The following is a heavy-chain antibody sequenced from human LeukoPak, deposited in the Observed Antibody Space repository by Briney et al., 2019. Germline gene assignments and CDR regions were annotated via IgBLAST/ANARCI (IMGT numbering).Heavy chain of an antibody. CDR3: ASPNEYDYVWGSYRFDY. CDR2: IIPIFGTA. D-gene: IGHD3-16*02. J-gene: IGHJ4*02. Sequence: SVKVSCKASGGTFISYAISWVRQAPGQGLEWMGRIIPIFGTANYAQKFQGRVTITTDESTSTAYMELSSLRSEDTAVYYCASPNEYDYVWGSYRFDYWGQGTLVTVSS. CDR1: GGTFISYA. V-gene: IGHV1-69*05.